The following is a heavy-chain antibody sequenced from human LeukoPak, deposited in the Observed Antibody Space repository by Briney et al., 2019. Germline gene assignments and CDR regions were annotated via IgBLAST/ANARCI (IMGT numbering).Heavy chain of an antibody. D-gene: IGHD5-12*01. CDR1: GFTFSSYA. V-gene: IGHV3-23*01. J-gene: IGHJ4*02. CDR3: AKDGPYSGYDPDYFDY. CDR2: ISGSGGST. Sequence: PGGSLRLSCAASGFTFSSYAMSWVRQAPGKGLEWVSAISGSGGSTYYADSVKGRFTISRDNSKNTLYLQMNSLRAEDTAVYYCAKDGPYSGYDPDYFDYWGQGTLVTVSS.